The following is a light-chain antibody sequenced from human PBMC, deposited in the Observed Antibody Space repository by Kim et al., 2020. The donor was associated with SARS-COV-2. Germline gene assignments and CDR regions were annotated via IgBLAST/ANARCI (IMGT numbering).Light chain of an antibody. CDR1: SSNIGAGYD. Sequence: QGGTIACTGSSSNIGAGYDVDWYQQLPGTAPKLLIYGNSNRPSGVPDRFSGSKSGTSASLAITGLQAEDEADYYCQSYDSSLSGYVFGTGTKVTVL. V-gene: IGLV1-40*01. CDR2: GNS. CDR3: QSYDSSLSGYV. J-gene: IGLJ1*01.